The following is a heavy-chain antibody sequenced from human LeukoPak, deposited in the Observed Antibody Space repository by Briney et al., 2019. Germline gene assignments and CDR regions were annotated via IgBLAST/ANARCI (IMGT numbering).Heavy chain of an antibody. J-gene: IGHJ4*02. CDR2: IYTSGST. D-gene: IGHD3-10*01. CDR3: ARDTDRFGELSPFDC. V-gene: IGHV4-4*07. Sequence: NPSETLSLTCTVSGGSISSYYWSWIRQPAGKGLEWIGRIYTSGSTNYNPSLKSRVTMSVDTSKNQFSLKLSSVTAADTAVYYCARDTDRFGELSPFDCWGQGTLVTVSS. CDR1: GGSISSYY.